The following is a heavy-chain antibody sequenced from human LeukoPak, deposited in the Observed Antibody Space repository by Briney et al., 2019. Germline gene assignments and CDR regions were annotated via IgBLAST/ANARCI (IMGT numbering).Heavy chain of an antibody. J-gene: IGHJ4*02. D-gene: IGHD5-18*01. Sequence: ASVKVSCKASGYTFTGYYIHWVRQAPGQGLEWMGWISPDSGRTNYAQKFQGRVTMTRDTSISTAYMELSSLRPDDTAVYYCARVINAAMVKVDYWGQGNLVTVSS. CDR2: ISPDSGRT. V-gene: IGHV1-2*02. CDR3: ARVINAAMVKVDY. CDR1: GYTFTGYY.